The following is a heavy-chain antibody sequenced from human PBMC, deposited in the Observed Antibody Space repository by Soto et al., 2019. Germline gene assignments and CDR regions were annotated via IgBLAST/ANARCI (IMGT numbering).Heavy chain of an antibody. V-gene: IGHV4-61*01. J-gene: IGHJ5*02. CDR2: IYYTGST. CDR3: ASARYCTGGSCSFDP. Sequence: SETLSLTCTVSGGSVSSGNYYWSWIRQPPGKGLECIGFIYYTGSTSYNPSLKSRVTISMDTSKNQFSLKLTSVTAADTAVYYCASARYCTGGSCSFDPWGQGTLVTVSS. D-gene: IGHD2-15*01. CDR1: GGSVSSGNYY.